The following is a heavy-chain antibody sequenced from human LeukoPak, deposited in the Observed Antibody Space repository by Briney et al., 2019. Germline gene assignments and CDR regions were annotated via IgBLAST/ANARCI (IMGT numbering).Heavy chain of an antibody. V-gene: IGHV3-11*06. Sequence: GGSLRLSCAASGFTVSDYYMNWIRQAPGKGLEWVSYIDRSGTYTNYADSVKGRFTISRDNSKNTLFLQMNSLRAEDSAVFYCARDEDGSGTYDAFDIWGQGTMVTVSS. J-gene: IGHJ3*02. CDR2: IDRSGTYT. CDR1: GFTVSDYY. D-gene: IGHD3-10*01. CDR3: ARDEDGSGTYDAFDI.